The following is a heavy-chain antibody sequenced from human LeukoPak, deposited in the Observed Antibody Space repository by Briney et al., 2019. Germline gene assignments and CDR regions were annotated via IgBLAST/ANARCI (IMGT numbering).Heavy chain of an antibody. J-gene: IGHJ4*02. CDR3: ARGTAMVFV. V-gene: IGHV3-23*01. CDR1: GFTFDNFA. Sequence: PGGSLRLSCAASGFTFDNFALSWVRQAPGKGLEWVSAISGNGGDTYYADSVKGRFTVSRDISRSTLYLQMTSLRVEDTAVYYCARGTAMVFVWGQGTLVTVSS. D-gene: IGHD5-18*01. CDR2: ISGNGGDT.